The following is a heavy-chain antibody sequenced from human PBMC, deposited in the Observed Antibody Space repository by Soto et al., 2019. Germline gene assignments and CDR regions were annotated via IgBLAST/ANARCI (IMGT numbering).Heavy chain of an antibody. CDR2: IYPGDSDT. D-gene: IGHD5-12*01. Sequence: PGESLKISCKGSGYTFTSYWIGWVRQMPGKGLEWMGIIYPGDSDTRYSPSFQGQVTISADKSISTAYLQWSSLKASDTAMYYCARRVAYDPLVGAYGMDVWGQGTTVTVSS. J-gene: IGHJ6*02. CDR1: GYTFTSYW. CDR3: ARRVAYDPLVGAYGMDV. V-gene: IGHV5-51*01.